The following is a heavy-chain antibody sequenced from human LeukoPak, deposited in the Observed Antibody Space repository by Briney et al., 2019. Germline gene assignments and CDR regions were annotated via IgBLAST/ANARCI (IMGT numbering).Heavy chain of an antibody. CDR2: ISGSGGST. CDR1: GFTFSSYA. CDR3: AKDRGIAAAGPLDY. J-gene: IGHJ4*02. Sequence: GGSLRLSCAASGFTFSSYAMSWVRQAPGKGLEWVSAISGSGGSTYYADSVKGRFTTSRDNSKNTLYLQMNSLRAEDTAVYYCAKDRGIAAAGPLDYWGQGTLVTVSS. D-gene: IGHD6-13*01. V-gene: IGHV3-23*01.